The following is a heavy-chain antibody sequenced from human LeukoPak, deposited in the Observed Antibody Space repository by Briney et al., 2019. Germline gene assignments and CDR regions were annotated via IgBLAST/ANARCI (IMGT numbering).Heavy chain of an antibody. CDR1: VFTFSSYW. J-gene: IGHJ4*02. CDR3: ARTNNRPYDY. V-gene: IGHV3-74*01. Sequence: PGGSLRLSCGVWVFTFSSYWRHWVREAPGKGLVGVSRINSDRSSTSYADSVKAPFTTSRDNAKNTLYLQTNSLSAEDTAVYYCARTNNRPYDYWGQGTLVTVSS. CDR2: INSDRSST. D-gene: IGHD1/OR15-1a*01.